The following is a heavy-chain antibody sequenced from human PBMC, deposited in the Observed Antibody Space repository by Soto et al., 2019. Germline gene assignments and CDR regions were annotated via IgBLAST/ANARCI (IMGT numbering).Heavy chain of an antibody. CDR1: GFSLSTSGVG. Sequence: QITLKESGPTLVKPTQTLTLTCTFSGFSLSTSGVGVGWIRQPPGKALEWLALIYWDDDKRYSPSLKSRLTIXKXXSKNQVVLTMTNMDPVDTATYYCAHRRRYYDGMDVWGQGTTVTVSS. CDR2: IYWDDDK. J-gene: IGHJ6*02. V-gene: IGHV2-5*02. CDR3: AHRRRYYDGMDV.